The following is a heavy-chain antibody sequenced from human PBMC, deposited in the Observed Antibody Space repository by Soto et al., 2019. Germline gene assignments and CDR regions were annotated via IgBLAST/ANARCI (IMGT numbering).Heavy chain of an antibody. D-gene: IGHD1-26*01. CDR3: ARDLDRIVGATDYYYYGMGV. Sequence: ASVKVSCKASGYTFTSYYMHWVRQAPGQGLEWMGIINPSGGSTSYAQKFQGRVTMTRDTSTSTVYMELSSLRSEDTAVYYCARDLDRIVGATDYYYYGMGVWVQGTMVTV. CDR2: INPSGGST. CDR1: GYTFTSYY. J-gene: IGHJ6*02. V-gene: IGHV1-46*01.